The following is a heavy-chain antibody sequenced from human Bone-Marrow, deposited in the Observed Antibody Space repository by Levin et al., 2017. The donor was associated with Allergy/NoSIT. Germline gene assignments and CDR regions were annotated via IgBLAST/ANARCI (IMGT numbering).Heavy chain of an antibody. J-gene: IGHJ4*02. CDR3: TRGNNFAAARRGFDY. D-gene: IGHD6-13*01. CDR1: GASIGSGDYY. V-gene: IGHV4-39*07. CDR2: IYYSGST. Sequence: PSETLSLTCTVSGASIGSGDYYWGWIRQTPEKGLEWIGNIYYSGSTFYNPSLTSRATISLDTSKNQFSLSLTSVAAADTAEYYCTRGNNFAAARRGFDYWGQGTQVTVSS.